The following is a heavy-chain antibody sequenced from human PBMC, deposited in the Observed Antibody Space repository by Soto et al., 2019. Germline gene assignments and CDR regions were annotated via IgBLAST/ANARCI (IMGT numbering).Heavy chain of an antibody. D-gene: IGHD3-16*02. CDR2: ISYDGSNK. CDR3: AKDQYDYVWGSYRSSFDY. J-gene: IGHJ4*02. Sequence: GGSLRLSCAASGFTFSSYGMHWVRQAPGKGLEWVAVISYDGSNKYYADSVKGRFTISRDNSKNTLYLQMNSLRAEDTAVYYCAKDQYDYVWGSYRSSFDYWGQGTLVTVSS. CDR1: GFTFSSYG. V-gene: IGHV3-30*18.